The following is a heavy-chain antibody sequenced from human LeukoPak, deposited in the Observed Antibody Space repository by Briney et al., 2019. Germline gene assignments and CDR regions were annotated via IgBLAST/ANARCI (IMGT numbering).Heavy chain of an antibody. D-gene: IGHD2-15*01. CDR1: GFTFSNAW. V-gene: IGHV3-15*01. Sequence: PGGSLRLSCAASGFTFSNAWMSWVRRAPGKGLECVGRIKSKTDGGTTDYAAPVKGRFTTSRDDSKNTLYLQMNSLKTEDTAVYYCTSHPIGGSWPNDYWGQGTLVTVSS. CDR3: TSHPIGGSWPNDY. CDR2: IKSKTDGGTT. J-gene: IGHJ4*02.